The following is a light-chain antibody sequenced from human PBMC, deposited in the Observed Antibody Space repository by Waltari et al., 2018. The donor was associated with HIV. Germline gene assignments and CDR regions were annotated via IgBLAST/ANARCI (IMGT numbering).Light chain of an antibody. Sequence: QSVLTQPPSASGTPGQRVTISCSGSSSNIGSNYVYWYQQLPGTAPKLLIYRTNQRPSGVPDRFSGSKSGTAAFLAITGLRSEDEADYYCAAWDDGLSGPVFGGGTKLTVL. CDR2: RTN. V-gene: IGLV1-47*01. J-gene: IGLJ3*02. CDR1: SSNIGSNY. CDR3: AAWDDGLSGPV.